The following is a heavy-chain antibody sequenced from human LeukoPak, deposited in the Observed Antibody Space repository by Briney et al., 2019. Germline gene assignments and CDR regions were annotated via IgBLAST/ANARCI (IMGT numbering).Heavy chain of an antibody. CDR2: FTAYNDNT. Sequence: ASVKVSCKASGYTFTSYGISWVRQAHGQGIEWMGWFTAYNDNTNYAQKLQGRVTMTTDTSTSTDYMELRIRRSDDTALYCCARALLWVGEPSDIDYWGQGTLVTVSS. D-gene: IGHD3-10*01. CDR3: ARALLWVGEPSDIDY. CDR1: GYTFTSYG. J-gene: IGHJ4*02. V-gene: IGHV1-18*01.